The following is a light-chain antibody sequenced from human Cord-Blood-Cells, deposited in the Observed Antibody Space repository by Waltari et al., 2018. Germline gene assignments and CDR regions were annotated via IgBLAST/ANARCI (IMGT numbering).Light chain of an antibody. Sequence: EIVMTQSPDTLSVSPGERATLSCRASQSVSSNLAWYQQQPGQAPRLLIYGASTRATGIPARFSGGGSGTEFTLTISSLQSEDFAVYYCQQYNNWPPWTFGQGTKVEIK. CDR3: QQYNNWPPWT. V-gene: IGKV3-15*01. CDR1: QSVSSN. J-gene: IGKJ1*01. CDR2: GAS.